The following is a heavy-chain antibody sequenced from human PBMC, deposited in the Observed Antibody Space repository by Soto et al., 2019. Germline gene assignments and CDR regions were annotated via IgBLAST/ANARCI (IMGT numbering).Heavy chain of an antibody. Sequence: QVQLQESGPGLVKPSETLSLTCTVSGGSISSYYWSWIRQPPGKGLEWIGYIYYSGSTNHNPPLKSRVTISVDTSKSQFALKLSSVTDADTAVYYCARVPYGDYEYIDYWGQGTLVTVSS. CDR3: ARVPYGDYEYIDY. D-gene: IGHD4-17*01. CDR2: IYYSGST. CDR1: GGSISSYY. V-gene: IGHV4-59*01. J-gene: IGHJ4*02.